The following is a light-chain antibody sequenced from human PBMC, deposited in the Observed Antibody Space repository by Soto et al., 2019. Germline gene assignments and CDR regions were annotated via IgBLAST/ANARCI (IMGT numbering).Light chain of an antibody. CDR1: RTPDSY. Sequence: DIQMTQSPSSLSASVGDRVTITCRASRTPDSYLNWYQQKPGEAPKLLIFAASTLQSWVPSRFIGSGSGTDFTLTISSLQPEDFATYYCQQRGTFGPGTKVDIK. J-gene: IGKJ3*01. CDR3: QQRGT. CDR2: AAS. V-gene: IGKV1-39*01.